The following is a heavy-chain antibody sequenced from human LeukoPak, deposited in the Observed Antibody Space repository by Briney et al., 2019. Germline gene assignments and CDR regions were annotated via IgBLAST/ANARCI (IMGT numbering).Heavy chain of an antibody. CDR2: ISWNSGSI. D-gene: IGHD6-19*01. V-gene: IGHV3-9*01. J-gene: IGHJ3*02. CDR3: ANLGIAVAGTSFPFDI. Sequence: GGSLRLSCAASGFTFDDYAMHWVRQAPGKGLEWVSGISWNSGSIGYADSVKGRFTISRDNSKNTLYLQMNSLRAEDTAVYYCANLGIAVAGTSFPFDIWGQGTMVTVSS. CDR1: GFTFDDYA.